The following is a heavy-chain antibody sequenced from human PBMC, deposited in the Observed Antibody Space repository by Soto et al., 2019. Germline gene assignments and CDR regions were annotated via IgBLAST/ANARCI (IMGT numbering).Heavy chain of an antibody. CDR1: GFTFSNAW. V-gene: IGHV3-15*07. CDR2: VKSKTHGGTT. J-gene: IGHJ4*01. CDR3: SSVSCFAVKRVRHAY. Sequence: GSLRLSCAASGFTFSNAWINWVRQAPGKGLEWVGRVKSKTHGGTTDFAASVKGRFAISRDDSISMAFMRMNSLKIEDTAVYYCSSVSCFAVKRVRHAYWRRRSLVTGSA. D-gene: IGHD2-2*01.